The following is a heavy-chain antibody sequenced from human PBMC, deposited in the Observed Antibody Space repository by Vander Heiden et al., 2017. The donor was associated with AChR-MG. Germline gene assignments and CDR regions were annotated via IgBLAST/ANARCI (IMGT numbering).Heavy chain of an antibody. CDR3: ARGYCSSTSCYVNWFDP. V-gene: IGHV1-46*01. CDR1: GYTFTSYY. J-gene: IGHJ5*02. Sequence: QVQLVQSGAEVKKPGASVTVSCKASGYTFTSYYMHWVRQAPGQGLEWMGIINPSGGSTSYAQKFQGRVTMTRDTSTSTVYMELSSLRSEDTAVYYCARGYCSSTSCYVNWFDPWGQGTLVTVSS. D-gene: IGHD2-2*01. CDR2: INPSGGST.